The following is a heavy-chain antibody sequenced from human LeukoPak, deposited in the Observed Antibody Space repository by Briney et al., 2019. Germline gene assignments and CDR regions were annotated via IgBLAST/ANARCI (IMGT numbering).Heavy chain of an antibody. Sequence: ASVTVSCKASGYTFTSYGISWVRQAPGQGLEWMGWISAYNGNTNYAQKLQGRVTMTTDTSTSTAYMELRSLRSDDTAVYYCARALWSGYYSYYYYYYMDVWGKGTTVTVSS. CDR1: GYTFTSYG. D-gene: IGHD3-3*01. J-gene: IGHJ6*03. CDR2: ISAYNGNT. V-gene: IGHV1-18*01. CDR3: ARALWSGYYSYYYYYYMDV.